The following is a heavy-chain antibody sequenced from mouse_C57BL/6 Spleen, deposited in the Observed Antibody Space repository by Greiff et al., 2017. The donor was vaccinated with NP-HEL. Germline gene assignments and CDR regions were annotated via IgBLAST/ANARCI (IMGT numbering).Heavy chain of an antibody. CDR1: GYTFTDYE. V-gene: IGHV1-15*01. D-gene: IGHD4-1*01. J-gene: IGHJ3*01. CDR3: TIWAWEDAWFAY. Sequence: VQLQQSGAELVRPGASVTLSCKASGYTFTDYEMHWVKQTPVHDLEWIGAIDPETGGTAYNQKFKGKAILTADKSSSTAYMERRSLTSEDSAVYYCTIWAWEDAWFAYWGQGTLVTVSA. CDR2: IDPETGGT.